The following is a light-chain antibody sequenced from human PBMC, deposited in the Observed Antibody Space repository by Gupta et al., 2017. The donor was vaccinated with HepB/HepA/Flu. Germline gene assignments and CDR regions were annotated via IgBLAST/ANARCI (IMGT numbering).Light chain of an antibody. V-gene: IGKV3-15*01. CDR2: AAS. J-gene: IGKJ4*01. CDR3: QRDNILLT. CDR1: QSVSSK. Sequence: EIVMTQSPATLSVSPGERATLSCRASQSVSSKLDWYQQKPGQAPRLLIYAASTRATGIPDRFSGSGCGTEFTLTSCSLQYEDFAVYYWQRDNILLTFGGGTKVEIK.